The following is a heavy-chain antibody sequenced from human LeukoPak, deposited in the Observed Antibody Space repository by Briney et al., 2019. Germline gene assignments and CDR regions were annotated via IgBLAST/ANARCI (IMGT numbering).Heavy chain of an antibody. V-gene: IGHV4-61*02. J-gene: IGHJ4*02. CDR1: GGSISSGSYY. CDR3: ARVSYGSGSYMPDYFDY. Sequence: SETLSLTCTVSGGSISSGSYYWGWIRQPAGKGLEWIGRIYTSGTTNYNPSLKSRVTISVDTSKNQFSLKLSSVTAADTAVYYCARVSYGSGSYMPDYFDYWGQGTLVTVSS. D-gene: IGHD3-10*01. CDR2: IYTSGTT.